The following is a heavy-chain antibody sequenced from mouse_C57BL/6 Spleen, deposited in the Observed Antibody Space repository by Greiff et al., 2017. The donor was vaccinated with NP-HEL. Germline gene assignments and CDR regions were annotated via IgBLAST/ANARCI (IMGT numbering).Heavy chain of an antibody. J-gene: IGHJ2*01. CDR1: GYTFTDYN. CDR2: INPNNGGT. V-gene: IGHV1-18*01. D-gene: IGHD2-3*01. Sequence: EVQLQQSGPELVKPGASVKIPCKASGYTFTDYNMDWVKQSHGKSLEWIGDINPNNGGTIYNQKFKGKATLTVDKSSSTAYMELRSLTSEDTAVYYCARFYDGYYSYYLDYWGQGTTLTVSS. CDR3: ARFYDGYYSYYLDY.